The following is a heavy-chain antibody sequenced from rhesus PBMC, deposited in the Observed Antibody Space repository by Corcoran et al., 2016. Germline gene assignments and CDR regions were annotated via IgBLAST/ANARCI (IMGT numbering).Heavy chain of an antibody. D-gene: IGHD6-25*01. CDR1: GGSISSSY. CDR3: ARTKTGYSGSFHFDY. Sequence: QLQLQESGPGLVKPSETLSVTCAVSGGSISSSYWSWIRQAPGKGLEWIGYIYCSGSSTNYNPSLKSRVNLSVDTSKNQLSLKLSAVTAADTAVYYCARTKTGYSGSFHFDYWGQGVLVTVSS. V-gene: IGHV4-169*01. CDR2: IYCSGSST. J-gene: IGHJ4*01.